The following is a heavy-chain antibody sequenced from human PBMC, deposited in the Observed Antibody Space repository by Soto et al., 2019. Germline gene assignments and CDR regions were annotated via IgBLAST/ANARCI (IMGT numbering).Heavy chain of an antibody. CDR3: ARGAYCSGGSCYSIVDY. D-gene: IGHD2-15*01. J-gene: IGHJ4*02. Sequence: SETLSLTCTVSGGSISSGGYYWSWIRQHPGKGLEWIGYIYYSGSTYYNPSLKSRVTISVDTSKNQFSLKLSSVTAADTAVYYCARGAYCSGGSCYSIVDYWGQGTLVTVSS. CDR1: GGSISSGGYY. V-gene: IGHV4-31*03. CDR2: IYYSGST.